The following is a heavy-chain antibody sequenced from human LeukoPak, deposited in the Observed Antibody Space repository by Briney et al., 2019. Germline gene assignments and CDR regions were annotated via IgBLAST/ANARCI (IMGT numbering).Heavy chain of an antibody. Sequence: GASVKVPCKASGGTFSSYAISWVRQAPGQGLEWMGGVIPIFGTANYAQKFQGRVTMTEDTSTDTAYMELSSLRSEDTAVYHCATPDRSPTYYYDSSGYYSFDYWGQGTLVTVSS. D-gene: IGHD3-22*01. CDR2: VIPIFGTA. CDR3: ATPDRSPTYYYDSSGYYSFDY. CDR1: GGTFSSYA. J-gene: IGHJ4*02. V-gene: IGHV1-69*06.